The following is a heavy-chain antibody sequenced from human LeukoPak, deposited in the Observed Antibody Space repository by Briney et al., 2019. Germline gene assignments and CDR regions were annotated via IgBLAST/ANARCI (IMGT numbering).Heavy chain of an antibody. CDR1: AYTFTGYY. V-gene: IGHV1-2*02. D-gene: IGHD6-19*01. CDR2: INPNSGDT. CDR3: AIASDWYYFDH. J-gene: IGHJ4*02. Sequence: GASVKLSCKASAYTFTGYYMHWVRQAPGQGLEWMGWINPNSGDTNSAQKFQGRVTMTRDTSISTAYMELSRLKSDDTAVYYCAIASDWYYFDHWGQGTLVTVSS.